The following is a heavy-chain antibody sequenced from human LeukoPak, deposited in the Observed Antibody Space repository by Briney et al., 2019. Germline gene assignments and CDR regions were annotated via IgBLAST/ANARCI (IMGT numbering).Heavy chain of an antibody. Sequence: SVKVSCKASGGTFSIHAISWVRQAPGQGLEWMGRIIPILGIANYAQKFQGRVTITADKSTSTAYMELSSLRSEDTAVYYCARSEDYYDSSGYYDYWGQGTLVTVSS. CDR1: GGTFSIHA. CDR3: ARSEDYYDSSGYYDY. D-gene: IGHD3-22*01. V-gene: IGHV1-69*04. CDR2: IIPILGIA. J-gene: IGHJ4*02.